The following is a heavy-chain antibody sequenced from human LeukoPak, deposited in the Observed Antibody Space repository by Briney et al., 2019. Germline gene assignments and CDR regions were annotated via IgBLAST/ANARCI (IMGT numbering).Heavy chain of an antibody. D-gene: IGHD1-1*01. V-gene: IGHV1-24*01. CDR3: ATYQIGYNWNAD. J-gene: IGHJ4*02. Sequence: GASVKDSCKVSGYTLTELSMHWVRQAPGKGLEWMGGFDPEDGETIYAQKFQGRVTMTEDTSTDTAYMELSSLRSEDTAVYYCATYQIGYNWNADWGQGTLVTVSS. CDR2: FDPEDGET. CDR1: GYTLTELS.